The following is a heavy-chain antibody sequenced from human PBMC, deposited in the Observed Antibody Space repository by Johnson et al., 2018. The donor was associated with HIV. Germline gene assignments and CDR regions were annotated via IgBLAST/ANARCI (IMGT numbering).Heavy chain of an antibody. CDR3: AKDRPRVGATAPSGGMDFDI. D-gene: IGHD1-26*01. J-gene: IGHJ3*02. CDR1: GFTFSDSY. CDR2: ISTSGATI. Sequence: VHLVESGGGLVRPGESLRLSCVASGFTFSDSYMNWMRQAPGKGLEWIAYISTSGATIYYADSVKGRFTISRDNAKNSLYLQMNSLRAEDTAVYYCAKDRPRVGATAPSGGMDFDIWGQGTMVTVSS. V-gene: IGHV3-11*04.